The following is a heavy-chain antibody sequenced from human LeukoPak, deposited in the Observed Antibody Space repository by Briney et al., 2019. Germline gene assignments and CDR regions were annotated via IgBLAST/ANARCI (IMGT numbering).Heavy chain of an antibody. CDR3: ARDRVLLWFGESYYFDY. CDR2: INPSGGST. Sequence: PGASVKVSCKASGYTFTSYYMHWVRQAPGQGLEWMGIINPSGGSTSYAQKFQGRVTMTRDMSTSTVYMELSSLRSEDTAVYYCARDRVLLWFGESYYFDYWGQGTLVTVSS. CDR1: GYTFTSYY. V-gene: IGHV1-46*01. D-gene: IGHD3-10*01. J-gene: IGHJ4*02.